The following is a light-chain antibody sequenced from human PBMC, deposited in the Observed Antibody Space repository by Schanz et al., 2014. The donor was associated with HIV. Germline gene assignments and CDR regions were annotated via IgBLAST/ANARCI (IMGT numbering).Light chain of an antibody. Sequence: DIQMTQSPSTLSASIGDRITITCRASQSVDSWLAWYQQKPGKAPKLLIYDASNLETGVPSRFSGGGSGTDFTFTITSLQPEDYATYFCQHFDSLPITFGQGTRLEIK. V-gene: IGKV1-5*01. J-gene: IGKJ5*01. CDR3: QHFDSLPIT. CDR2: DAS. CDR1: QSVDSW.